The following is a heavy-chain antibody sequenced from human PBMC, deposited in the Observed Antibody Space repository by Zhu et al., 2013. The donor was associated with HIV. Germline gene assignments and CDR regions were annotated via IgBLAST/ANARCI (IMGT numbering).Heavy chain of an antibody. J-gene: IGHJ6*02. D-gene: IGHD2-2*01. Sequence: QVQLVQSGAEVKKPGASVKVSCKASGYTFTGYYMHWVRQAPGQGLEWMGWINPNSGGTNYAQKFQGRVTMTRDTSISTAYMELSRLRSDDTAVYYCARDPGFCSSTSCSIGALYGMDVWGQGTTVTVSS. CDR2: INPNSGGT. CDR1: GYTFTGYY. V-gene: IGHV1-2*02. CDR3: ARDPGFCSSTSCSIGALYGMDV.